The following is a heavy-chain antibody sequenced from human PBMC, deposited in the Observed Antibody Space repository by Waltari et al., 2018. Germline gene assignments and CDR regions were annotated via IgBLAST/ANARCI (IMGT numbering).Heavy chain of an antibody. D-gene: IGHD2-21*02. Sequence: EVQLVESGGGLVQPGGSLRLSCAASGFPFNNSWMSWVRQAPGKGLEWVANIKQDGSEKYYVDSVKGRFTISRDNAKNSLYLQMNSLRAEDTAVYYCVVTTNYWGQGTLVTVSS. CDR2: IKQDGSEK. J-gene: IGHJ4*02. V-gene: IGHV3-7*03. CDR3: VVTTNY. CDR1: GFPFNNSW.